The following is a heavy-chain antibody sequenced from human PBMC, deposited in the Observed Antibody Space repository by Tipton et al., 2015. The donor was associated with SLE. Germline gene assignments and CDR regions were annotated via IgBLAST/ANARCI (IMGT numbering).Heavy chain of an antibody. J-gene: IGHJ4*02. CDR2: ISYDGSNK. D-gene: IGHD6-13*01. Sequence: SLRLSCAASGFTFSTYAMHWVRQAPGKGLEWVALISYDGSNKYYADSAKGRFTISRDNSKNTVCLQMNSLRGEDTAVYYCARDLILQQLDSWGQGTLVTVSS. CDR1: GFTFSTYA. V-gene: IGHV3-30*04. CDR3: ARDLILQQLDS.